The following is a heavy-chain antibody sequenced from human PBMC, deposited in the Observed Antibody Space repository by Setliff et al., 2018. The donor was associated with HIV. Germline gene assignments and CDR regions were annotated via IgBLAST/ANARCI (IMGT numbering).Heavy chain of an antibody. V-gene: IGHV4-28*03. CDR1: GYSISSSNW. CDR3: ERGGQSSGYAIEY. D-gene: IGHD5-12*01. J-gene: IGHJ4*02. CDR2: IYHNGNT. Sequence: SETLSLTCAVSGYSISSSNWWAWFRQPPGKGLEWIGYIYHNGNTNYNPSLRSRVTMSIDTSKNQFFLKLNSVTAADTAVYYCERGGQSSGYAIEYWGQGTLVTVSS.